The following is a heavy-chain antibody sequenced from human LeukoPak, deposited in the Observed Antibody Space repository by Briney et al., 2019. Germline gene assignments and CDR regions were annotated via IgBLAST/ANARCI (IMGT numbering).Heavy chain of an antibody. Sequence: SQTLSLTCTVSGGSISSGGYYWSWIRQPPGKGLEWIGYIYYSGSTNYNPFLKSRVTISVDTSKNQFSLKLSSVTAADTAVYYCARQRGDYYDSRNLDHWGQGTLVTVSS. V-gene: IGHV4-61*08. CDR1: GGSISSGGYY. D-gene: IGHD3-22*01. J-gene: IGHJ4*02. CDR2: IYYSGST. CDR3: ARQRGDYYDSRNLDH.